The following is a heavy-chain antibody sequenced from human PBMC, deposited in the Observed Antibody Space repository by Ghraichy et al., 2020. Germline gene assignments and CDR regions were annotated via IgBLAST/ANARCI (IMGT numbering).Heavy chain of an antibody. CDR1: GGTFSSYA. CDR2: IIPIFGTA. CDR3: ARDPPDYYDSSGYPPRLDY. Sequence: SVKVSCKASGGTFSSYAISWVRQAPGQGLEWMGGIIPIFGTANYAQKFQGRVTITADESTSTAYMELSSLRSEDTAVYYCARDPPDYYDSSGYPPRLDYWGQGTLVTVSS. V-gene: IGHV1-69*13. J-gene: IGHJ4*02. D-gene: IGHD3-22*01.